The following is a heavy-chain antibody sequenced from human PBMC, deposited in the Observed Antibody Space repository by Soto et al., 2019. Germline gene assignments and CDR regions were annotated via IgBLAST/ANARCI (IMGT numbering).Heavy chain of an antibody. Sequence: SETLSLTCTVSGGSISSSSYYWGWIRQPPGKGLEWIGSIHYSGSTYYNPSLKSRVTISVDTSKNQFSLKLSSVTAADTAVYYCARNFLEWLLYRRNNWFDPWGQGTLVTVSS. D-gene: IGHD3-3*01. J-gene: IGHJ5*02. CDR2: IHYSGST. CDR3: ARNFLEWLLYRRNNWFDP. V-gene: IGHV4-39*01. CDR1: GGSISSSSYY.